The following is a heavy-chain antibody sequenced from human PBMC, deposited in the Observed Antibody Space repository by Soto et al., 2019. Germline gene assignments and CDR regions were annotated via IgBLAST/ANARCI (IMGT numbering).Heavy chain of an antibody. CDR2: ISYDGSNK. CDR1: GFTFSSYG. CDR3: AKDPGDSSGWYRVPYYYYGMDV. V-gene: IGHV3-30*18. Sequence: GGSLRLSCAASGFTFSSYGMHWVRQAPGKGLEWVAVISYDGSNKYYADSVKGRFTISRDNSKNTLYLQMNSLRAEDTAVYYCAKDPGDSSGWYRVPYYYYGMDVWGQGTTVTVSS. J-gene: IGHJ6*02. D-gene: IGHD6-19*01.